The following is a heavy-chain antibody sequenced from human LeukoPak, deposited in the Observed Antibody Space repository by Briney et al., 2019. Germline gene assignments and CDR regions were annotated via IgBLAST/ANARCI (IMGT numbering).Heavy chain of an antibody. CDR3: ARAKTRLELPTSFDY. CDR2: ISAYNGNT. D-gene: IGHD1-7*01. CDR1: GYTFTSYG. J-gene: IGHJ4*02. V-gene: IGHV1-18*01. Sequence: ASVKVSCKASGYTFTSYGISWVRQAPGQGLEWMGWISAYNGNTNYAQKLQGRVTMTTDTSTSTAYMELRSLRSDDTAVYYCARAKTRLELPTSFDYWGQGTLVTVSS.